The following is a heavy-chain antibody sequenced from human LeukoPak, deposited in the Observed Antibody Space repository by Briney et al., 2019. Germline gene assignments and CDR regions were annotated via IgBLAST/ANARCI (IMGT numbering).Heavy chain of an antibody. CDR2: ISFDGNNN. V-gene: IGHV3-30*04. J-gene: IGHJ4*02. D-gene: IGHD5-12*01. CDR1: GFTFSSYV. CDR3: ARDRGYSGSDCFDY. Sequence: GGSLRLSCAASGFTFSSYVMHWVRQAPGKGLEWVAVISFDGNNNYYADSVRDRFTISRDNSKNTLFLQMNSLRDEDTAVYYCARDRGYSGSDCFDYCGQGTLVTVSS.